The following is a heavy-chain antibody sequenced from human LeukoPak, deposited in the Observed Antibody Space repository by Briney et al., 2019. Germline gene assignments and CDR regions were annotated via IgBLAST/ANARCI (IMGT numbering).Heavy chain of an antibody. J-gene: IGHJ4*02. CDR3: AKDDVVPAAYYDY. CDR2: IIPIFGTA. CDR1: GGTFSSYA. Sequence: SVKVSCKASGGTFSSYAISWVRQAPGQGLEWMGGIIPIFGTANYAQKFQGRVTITTDESTSTAYMELSSLRSEDTAVYYCAKDDVVPAAYYDYWGRGTLVTVSS. V-gene: IGHV1-69*05. D-gene: IGHD2-2*01.